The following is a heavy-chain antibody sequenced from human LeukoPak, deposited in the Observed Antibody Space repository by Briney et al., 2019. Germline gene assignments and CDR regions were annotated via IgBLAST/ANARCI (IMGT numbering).Heavy chain of an antibody. V-gene: IGHV3-30*04. Sequence: GGSLRLSCAASGFTFSSYAMHWVRQAPGKGLEWVAVISYDGSNKYYADSVKGRFTISRDNSKNTLYLQMNSLRAEDTAVYYCARTTYYYDSSGYYGYFQHWGQGTLVTVSS. CDR1: GFTFSSYA. J-gene: IGHJ1*01. CDR2: ISYDGSNK. D-gene: IGHD3-22*01. CDR3: ARTTYYYDSSGYYGYFQH.